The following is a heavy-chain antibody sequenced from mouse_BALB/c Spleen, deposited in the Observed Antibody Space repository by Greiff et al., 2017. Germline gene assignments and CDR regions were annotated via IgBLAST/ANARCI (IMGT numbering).Heavy chain of an antibody. J-gene: IGHJ2*01. V-gene: IGHV1-7*01. CDR3: ARGGGNYVDY. Sequence: QVQLQQSGAELAKPGASVKMSCNASGYTFTSYWMHWVKQRPGQGLEWIGYINPSTGYTEYNQKFKDKATLTADKSSSTAYMQLSSLTSEDSAVYYCARGGGNYVDYWGQGTTLTVSS. CDR2: INPSTGYT. CDR1: GYTFTSYW.